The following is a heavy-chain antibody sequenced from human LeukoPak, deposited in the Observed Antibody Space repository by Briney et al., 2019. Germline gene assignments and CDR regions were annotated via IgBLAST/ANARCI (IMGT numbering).Heavy chain of an antibody. CDR1: DASISTYY. Sequence: PSETLSLTCIVSDASISTYYWGWIRQPPGKGLEWIGYVYYSGGTNYNPSLQSRVTISVDPSKNQFSLRLSSVTAADSAVYYRARGKAVAADYWGQGTLVTVSS. V-gene: IGHV4-59*01. J-gene: IGHJ4*02. CDR2: VYYSGGT. CDR3: ARGKAVAADY. D-gene: IGHD6-19*01.